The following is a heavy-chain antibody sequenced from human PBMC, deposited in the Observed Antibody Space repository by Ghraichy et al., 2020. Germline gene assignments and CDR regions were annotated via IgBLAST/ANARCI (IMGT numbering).Heavy chain of an antibody. CDR1: GYTFTSYY. D-gene: IGHD2-21*01. CDR3: ARSHCGGDCYFYYFDY. CDR2: INPSGGST. J-gene: IGHJ4*02. Sequence: ASVKVSCKASGYTFTSYYMHWVRQAPGQGLEWMGIINPSGGSTSYAQKFQGRVTMTRDTSTSTVYMELSSLRSEDTAVYYCARSHCGGDCYFYYFDYWGQGTLVTVSS. V-gene: IGHV1-46*03.